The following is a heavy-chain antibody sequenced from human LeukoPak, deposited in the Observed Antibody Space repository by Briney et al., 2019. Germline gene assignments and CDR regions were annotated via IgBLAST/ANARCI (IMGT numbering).Heavy chain of an antibody. CDR3: ARGDSYNDAEYLQH. CDR1: GFTFSSYG. CDR2: IWYGGSNK. V-gene: IGHV3-33*01. Sequence: PGGSLRLSCAASGFTFSSYGMHWVRQAPGKGLEWVAVIWYGGSNKYCGDSVKGRFTISRDNSKKTLYLQMNSLRVEDTAVYYCARGDSYNDAEYLQHWGQGTLVTVS. D-gene: IGHD5-24*01. J-gene: IGHJ1*01.